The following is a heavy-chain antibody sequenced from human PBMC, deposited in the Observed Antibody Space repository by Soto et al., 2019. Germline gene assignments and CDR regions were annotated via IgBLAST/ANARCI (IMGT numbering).Heavy chain of an antibody. CDR3: ARDLYSSSSVHY. CDR2: ISSSSSYI. Sequence: VGSLRLSCAASGFTFSSYSMNWVRQAPGKGLEWVSSISSSSSYIYYADSVKGRFTISRDNAKNSLYLQMNSLRAEDTAVYYCARDLYSSSSVHYWGQGTLVTVSS. D-gene: IGHD6-6*01. J-gene: IGHJ4*02. V-gene: IGHV3-21*01. CDR1: GFTFSSYS.